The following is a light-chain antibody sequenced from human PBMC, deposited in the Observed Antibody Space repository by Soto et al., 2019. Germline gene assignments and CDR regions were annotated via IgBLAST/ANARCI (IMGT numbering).Light chain of an antibody. V-gene: IGLV2-14*03. CDR2: DVT. CDR3: SSYTRSTTVV. Sequence: QSALTQPASVSGSPGQSITISCTGTSRDVGGYNYVSWYQHHPGKAPKVIIYDVTNRPSGVSNRFSGSKSGNTASLTISGLQAEDEADYYCSSYTRSTTVVFGGGTKVTVL. CDR1: SRDVGGYNY. J-gene: IGLJ2*01.